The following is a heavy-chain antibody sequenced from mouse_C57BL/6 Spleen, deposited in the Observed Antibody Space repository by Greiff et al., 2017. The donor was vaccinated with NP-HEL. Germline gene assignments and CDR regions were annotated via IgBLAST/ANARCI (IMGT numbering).Heavy chain of an antibody. CDR2: ISDGGSYT. CDR3: ARDMVYYFDY. V-gene: IGHV5-4*01. J-gene: IGHJ2*01. Sequence: VQLKQSGGGLVKPGGSLKLSCAASGFTFSSYAMSWVRQTPEKRLEWVATISDGGSYTYYPDNVKGRFTISRDNAKNNLYLQMSHLKSEDTAMYYCARDMVYYFDYWGQGTTLTVSS. CDR1: GFTFSSYA. D-gene: IGHD1-1*02.